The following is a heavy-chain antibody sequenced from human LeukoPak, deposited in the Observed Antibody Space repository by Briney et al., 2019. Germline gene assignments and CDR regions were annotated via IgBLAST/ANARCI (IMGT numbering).Heavy chain of an antibody. J-gene: IGHJ4*02. V-gene: IGHV3-23*01. D-gene: IGHD3-9*01. CDR2: ISGGGGTT. Sequence: QPGGSLRLSCATSGFNFSNYAMTWVRQAPGKGLEWVSSISGGGGTTYYGDSVKGRVTVSRDGSKNTLHLQMNSLRLEDTAVYYCARGTVWLYPRILIDWGQGVLVTVSS. CDR1: GFNFSNYA. CDR3: ARGTVWLYPRILID.